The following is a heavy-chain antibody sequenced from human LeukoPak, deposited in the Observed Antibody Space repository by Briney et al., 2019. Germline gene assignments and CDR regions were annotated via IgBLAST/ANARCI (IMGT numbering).Heavy chain of an antibody. J-gene: IGHJ4*02. V-gene: IGHV1-2*06. CDR3: ASWDWNPNYYFDY. CDR1: GYTFTGYY. D-gene: IGHD1-1*01. Sequence: ASVKVSCKTSGYTFTGYYMHWVRQAPGQGLEWMGRINPNSGGTNYAQKFQGKVTMTRDTSITTAYMELSSLRSDDTAVYYCASWDWNPNYYFDYWGQGTLVTVSS. CDR2: INPNSGGT.